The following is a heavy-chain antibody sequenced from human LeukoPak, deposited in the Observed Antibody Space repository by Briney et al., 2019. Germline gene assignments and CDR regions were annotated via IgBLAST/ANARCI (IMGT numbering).Heavy chain of an antibody. D-gene: IGHD2-2*01. V-gene: IGHV3-23*01. J-gene: IGHJ4*02. CDR1: GFTFSNYA. CDR2: LSGSGGST. Sequence: PGGSLRLSCAASGFTFSNYAMSWVRQAPGKGLEWVSALSGSGGSTYYADSVKGRFTISRDNSKNTLYLQMNSLRAEDTAVYYCAKDKVVPAAMKVYWGQGTLVTVSS. CDR3: AKDKVVPAAMKVY.